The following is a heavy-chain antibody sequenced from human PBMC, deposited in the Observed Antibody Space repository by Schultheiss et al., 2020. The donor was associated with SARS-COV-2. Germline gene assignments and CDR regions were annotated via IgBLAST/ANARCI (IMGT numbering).Heavy chain of an antibody. J-gene: IGHJ6*03. D-gene: IGHD3-3*01. V-gene: IGHV4-59*12. CDR3: ARGPDYDFWSGAYYYYMDV. CDR2: IYYSGST. CDR1: GGSISSYY. Sequence: SETLSLTCTVSGGSISSYYWGWIRQAPGKGLEWIGYIYYSGSTYYNPSLKSRVTISVDTSKNQFSLKLSSVTAADTAVYYCARGPDYDFWSGAYYYYMDVWGKGTTVTVSS.